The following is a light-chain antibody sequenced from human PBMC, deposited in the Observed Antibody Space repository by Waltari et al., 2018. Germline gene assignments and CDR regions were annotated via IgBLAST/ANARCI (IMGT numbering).Light chain of an antibody. CDR3: NSFTDTASWV. CDR1: SSDVGGHNH. Sequence: QSALTQPASVSGSPGESITISCTGTSSDVGGHNHVSWYQHHPGKAPKLIIHDFNKRPSVVANRFSCSKSDTTASLTISGLQAEDEADYYCNSFTDTASWVFGGGTKLTVL. J-gene: IGLJ3*02. CDR2: DFN. V-gene: IGLV2-14*03.